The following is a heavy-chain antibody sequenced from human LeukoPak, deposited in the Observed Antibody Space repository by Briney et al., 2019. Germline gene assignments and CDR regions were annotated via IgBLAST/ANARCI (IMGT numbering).Heavy chain of an antibody. CDR2: IYPGDSDT. V-gene: IGHV5-51*01. J-gene: IGHJ4*02. Sequence: GESLKISCKGSGYSFTSYWIGWVRQMPGKGLEWMGIIYPGDSDTRYSLSFQGQVTISADKSISTACLQWSSLKASDTAMYYCARLDILTGYYNGYNDYWGQGTLVAVSS. D-gene: IGHD3-9*01. CDR1: GYSFTSYW. CDR3: ARLDILTGYYNGYNDY.